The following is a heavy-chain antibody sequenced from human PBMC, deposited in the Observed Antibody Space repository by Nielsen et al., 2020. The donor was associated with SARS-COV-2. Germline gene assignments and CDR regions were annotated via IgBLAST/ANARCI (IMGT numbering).Heavy chain of an antibody. V-gene: IGHV5-51*01. Sequence: GESLKISCKGSGYSFTSYWIGWVRQMPGKGLEWMGIIYPGDSDTRYSPSFQGQVTISADKSISTAYLQWSSLKASDTAMYYCARVPLRLGELSSFDYWGQGTLVTVSS. CDR2: IYPGDSDT. CDR3: ARVPLRLGELSSFDY. J-gene: IGHJ4*02. D-gene: IGHD3-16*02. CDR1: GYSFTSYW.